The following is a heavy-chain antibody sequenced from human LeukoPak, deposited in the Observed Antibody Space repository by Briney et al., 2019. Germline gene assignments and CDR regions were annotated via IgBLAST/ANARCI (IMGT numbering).Heavy chain of an antibody. CDR2: IYYSEST. V-gene: IGHV4-59*08. CDR1: GGSISSYY. CDR3: ARQAYYFDY. Sequence: PSETLSLTCTVSGGSISSYYWNWIRQPPGKGLEWIGYIYYSESTSYNPSLKSRVTISVDRSKKQFSLKLSSVTAADTAVYYCARQAYYFDYWGQGTLVTVSS. J-gene: IGHJ4*02.